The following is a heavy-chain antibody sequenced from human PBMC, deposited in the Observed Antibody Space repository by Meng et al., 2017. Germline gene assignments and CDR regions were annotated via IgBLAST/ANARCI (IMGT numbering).Heavy chain of an antibody. V-gene: IGHV3-74*01. CDR3: ARDGLPRGIADY. CDR2: INSDGSST. CDR1: GFTFSSYW. Sequence: GESLKISCAASGFTFSSYWMHWVRQAPGKGLVWVSRINSDGSSTSYADSVKGRFTISRDNAKNTLYLQKNSLRAEDTAVYYCARDGLPRGIADYWGQGTLVTVSS. D-gene: IGHD6-13*01. J-gene: IGHJ4*02.